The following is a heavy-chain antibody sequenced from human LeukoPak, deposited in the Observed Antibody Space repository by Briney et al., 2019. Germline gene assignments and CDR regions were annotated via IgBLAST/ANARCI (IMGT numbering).Heavy chain of an antibody. CDR1: GFAFSDYY. J-gene: IGHJ4*02. V-gene: IGHV3-11*04. Sequence: TGGSLRLSCAASGFAFSDYYMTWIRQAPGKGLEWVSYISSSGSTIYYADSVKGRFTISRDNAKNSLYLQMNSLRAEDPAVYYCARVRAEDTAMPSLDYWGQGTLVTVSS. D-gene: IGHD5-18*01. CDR2: ISSSGSTI. CDR3: ARVRAEDTAMPSLDY.